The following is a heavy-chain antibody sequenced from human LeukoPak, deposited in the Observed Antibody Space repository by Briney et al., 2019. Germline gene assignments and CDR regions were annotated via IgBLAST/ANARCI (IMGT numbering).Heavy chain of an antibody. J-gene: IGHJ6*04. CDR1: GFTLSSYA. CDR3: AELGIAMIGGV. V-gene: IGHV3-23*01. D-gene: IGHD3-10*02. CDR2: ISVSGNT. Sequence: GGSLRLSCAASGFTLSSYAMSWVRQAPGKGLEWVSAISVSGNTYHADSVKGRFTISRDNAKNSLYLQMNSLRAEDTAVYYCAELGIAMIGGVWGKGSTVTISS.